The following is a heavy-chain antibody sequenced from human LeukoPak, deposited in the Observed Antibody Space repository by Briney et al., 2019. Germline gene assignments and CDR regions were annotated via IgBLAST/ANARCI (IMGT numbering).Heavy chain of an antibody. D-gene: IGHD3-16*01. V-gene: IGHV4-39*07. J-gene: IGHJ4*02. CDR2: ISHSGGTNYT. CDR3: ARGSRLPLDF. Sequence: SETLSLTCTVSGGSISSSSYYWGWIRQDSGKGLEWIGEISHSGGTNYTNYNPSLKSRVTISIDTSKNQFSLRLSSVTTADTAVYYCARGSRLPLDFWDQGSLVTVSS. CDR1: GGSISSSSYY.